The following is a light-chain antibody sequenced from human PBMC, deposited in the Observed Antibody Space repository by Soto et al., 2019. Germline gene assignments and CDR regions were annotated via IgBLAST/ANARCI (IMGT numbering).Light chain of an antibody. V-gene: IGKV3-20*01. CDR2: GAS. J-gene: IGKJ1*01. CDR3: QQYGSLSWT. CDR1: QNVDSNY. Sequence: EIVLTQSPGTLSLSPGERATLSCRASQNVDSNYXAXXQXXXXXXXXXXXFGASGRATGIPDRFSGSGSGTDFTLAISRLEPEDFAVYYCQQYGSLSWTFGQGTKVDIK.